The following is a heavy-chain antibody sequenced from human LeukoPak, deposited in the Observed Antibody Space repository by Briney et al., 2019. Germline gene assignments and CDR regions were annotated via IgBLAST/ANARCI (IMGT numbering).Heavy chain of an antibody. Sequence: GGSLRLSCTASEFTVSRNYMRWVRQAPGKGLEWVSLIFSNGDTHYADSVKGRFTISRDTSKNTVSLQMNSLRVEDTAMYYCTRDQMNYWGQGNLVTVSS. V-gene: IGHV3-53*01. D-gene: IGHD5-24*01. CDR2: IFSNGDT. CDR3: TRDQMNY. CDR1: EFTVSRNY. J-gene: IGHJ4*02.